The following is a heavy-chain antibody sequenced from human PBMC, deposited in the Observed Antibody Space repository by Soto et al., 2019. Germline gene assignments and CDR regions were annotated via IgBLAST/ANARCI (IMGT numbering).Heavy chain of an antibody. V-gene: IGHV3-30-3*01. CDR1: GFTFSTYT. Sequence: PVGSLRLSCAASGFTFSTYTIHWVRQAPGKGLEWVALISYDGSNNYYADSVKGRFTISRDNSKNTLYLQMTSLRAGDTAVYFCARGSQYYYDGSGPLDCWGQGTLVTVSS. CDR3: ARGSQYYYDGSGPLDC. J-gene: IGHJ4*02. D-gene: IGHD3-22*01. CDR2: ISYDGSNN.